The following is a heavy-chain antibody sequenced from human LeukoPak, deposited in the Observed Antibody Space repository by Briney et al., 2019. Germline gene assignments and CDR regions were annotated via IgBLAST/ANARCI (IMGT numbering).Heavy chain of an antibody. CDR3: ARDLRVVVPPQTISEAAFDI. CDR2: INPNSDYT. D-gene: IGHD2-2*01. CDR1: GYTFTGYY. V-gene: IGHV1-2*02. Sequence: GASVKVSCKASGYTFTGYYMHWVRQAPGQGLEWMGWINPNSDYTFYAQKFQGRVTLTRDTSISTVYMELSRLRSDDTAVYYCARDLRVVVPPQTISEAAFDIWGQGTMVTVSS. J-gene: IGHJ3*02.